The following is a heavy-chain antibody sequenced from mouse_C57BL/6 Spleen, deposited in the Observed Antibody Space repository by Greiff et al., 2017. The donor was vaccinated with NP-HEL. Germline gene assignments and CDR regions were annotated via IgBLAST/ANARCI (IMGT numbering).Heavy chain of an antibody. CDR1: GFNIKDYY. CDR2: IDPEDGET. D-gene: IGHD3-2*02. V-gene: IGHV14-2*01. Sequence: VQLKQSGAELVKPGASVKLSCTASGFNIKDYYMHWVKQRTEQGLEWIGRIDPEDGETKYAPKFQGKATITADTSSNTAYLQLSSLTSEDTAVYYCASSDSSGYAWFAYWGQGTLVTVSA. CDR3: ASSDSSGYAWFAY. J-gene: IGHJ3*01.